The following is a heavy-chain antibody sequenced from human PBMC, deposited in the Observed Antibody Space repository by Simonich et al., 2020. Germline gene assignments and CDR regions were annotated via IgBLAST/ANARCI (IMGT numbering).Heavy chain of an antibody. CDR1: GGSISSSSYY. V-gene: IGHV4-39*01. J-gene: IGHJ4*02. CDR3: ATLYSSSWYY. CDR2: IYYSGST. D-gene: IGHD6-13*01. Sequence: QLQLQESGPGLVKPSETLSLTCTVSGGSISSSSYYWGWIRQPPGQGLEWIGSIYYSGSTSYNPSLKSRVTISVDTSKNQFYLKLSSVTAADTAVYYCATLYSSSWYYWGQGTLVTVSS.